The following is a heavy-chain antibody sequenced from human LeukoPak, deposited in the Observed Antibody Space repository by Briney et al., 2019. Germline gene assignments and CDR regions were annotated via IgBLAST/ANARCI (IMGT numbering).Heavy chain of an antibody. Sequence: GGSLRLSCAASGFTFSSYGMHWVRQAPGKGLEWVSAISGSGGNTYYADSVKGRFTISRDNPKNTLYLQMNSLRAEDTAVYYCAKDSAVVPAAPYGMDVWGQGTTVTVSS. J-gene: IGHJ6*02. D-gene: IGHD2-2*01. CDR2: ISGSGGNT. CDR3: AKDSAVVPAAPYGMDV. V-gene: IGHV3-23*01. CDR1: GFTFSSYG.